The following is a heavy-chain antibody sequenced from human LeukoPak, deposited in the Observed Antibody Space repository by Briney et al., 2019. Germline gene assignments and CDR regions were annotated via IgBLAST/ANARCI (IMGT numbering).Heavy chain of an antibody. Sequence: GGSLRLSCAASGFTFSSYGMHWVRQAPGKGLEWVAFIRYDGSNKYYADSVKGRFTISRDNSKNTLYLQMNSLRAEDTAVYYCAKVITYYYDSNTLDYWGQGTLVTVSS. D-gene: IGHD3-22*01. J-gene: IGHJ4*02. CDR1: GFTFSSYG. CDR2: IRYDGSNK. CDR3: AKVITYYYDSNTLDY. V-gene: IGHV3-30*02.